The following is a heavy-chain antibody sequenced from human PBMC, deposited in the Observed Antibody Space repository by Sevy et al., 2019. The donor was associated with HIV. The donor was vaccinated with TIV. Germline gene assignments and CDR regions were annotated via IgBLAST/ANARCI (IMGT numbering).Heavy chain of an antibody. V-gene: IGHV3-11*01. CDR1: GFTFSDYY. Sequence: GGSLRLPCVASGFTFSDYYVTWIRQAPGKGLEWVSYISSGGTNIDYADSVRGRFTISRDNAKNSLYLQMNSLRAEDTAVYYCARDGYNYGYGGFDYWGQGTLVTVSS. CDR3: ARDGYNYGYGGFDY. CDR2: ISSGGTNI. J-gene: IGHJ4*02. D-gene: IGHD5-18*01.